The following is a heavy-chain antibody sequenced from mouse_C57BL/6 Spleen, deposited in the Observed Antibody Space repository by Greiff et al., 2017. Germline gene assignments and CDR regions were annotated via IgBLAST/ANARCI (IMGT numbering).Heavy chain of an antibody. V-gene: IGHV7-1*01. CDR2: SRNKANDYTT. Sequence: EVMLVESGGGLVQSGRSLRLSCATSGFTFSDFYMEWVRQAPGKGLEWIAASRNKANDYTTEYSASVKGRFIVSRDTSQSILYLQMNALRAEDTAIYYCARDAGGYYGYDGWYFDVWGTGTTVTVSS. J-gene: IGHJ1*03. CDR3: ARDAGGYYGYDGWYFDV. D-gene: IGHD2-2*01. CDR1: GFTFSDFY.